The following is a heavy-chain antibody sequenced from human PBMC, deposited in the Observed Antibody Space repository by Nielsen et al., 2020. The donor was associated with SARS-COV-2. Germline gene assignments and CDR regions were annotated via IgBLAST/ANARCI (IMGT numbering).Heavy chain of an antibody. Sequence: GESLKISCAASGFTFSSYSMNWVRQAPGKGLEWVSSISSSGRTIYYADSVKGRFTTSRDNAKNSLYLQMNSLRAEDTAVYYCARAPTWYGMDVWGQGTTVTVSS. V-gene: IGHV3-48*04. J-gene: IGHJ6*02. D-gene: IGHD3-16*01. CDR2: ISSSGRTI. CDR3: ARAPTWYGMDV. CDR1: GFTFSSYS.